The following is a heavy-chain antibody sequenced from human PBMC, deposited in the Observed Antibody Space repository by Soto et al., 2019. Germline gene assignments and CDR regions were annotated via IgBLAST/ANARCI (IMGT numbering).Heavy chain of an antibody. CDR2: IYYSGRT. Sequence: QVQLQESGPGLVQSSQTLSLTCTVSGGSISSGDYYWSWIRQAPGKGLEWIGDIYYSGRTYYNPSLKSRVTISVDTSKNQFSRKLSSVTAADTAVYYCARDGMTTVVTDYWYFDLWGRCTLVTVSS. D-gene: IGHD4-17*01. J-gene: IGHJ2*01. CDR3: ARDGMTTVVTDYWYFDL. CDR1: GGSISSGDYY. V-gene: IGHV4-30-4*01.